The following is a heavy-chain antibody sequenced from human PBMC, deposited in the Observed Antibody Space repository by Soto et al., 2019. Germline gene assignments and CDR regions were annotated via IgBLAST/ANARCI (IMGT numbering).Heavy chain of an antibody. CDR2: ISSNGGST. CDR1: GFTFTSYA. J-gene: IGHJ4*02. V-gene: IGHV3-64*01. CDR3: ARQWLDSYYFDY. D-gene: IGHD6-19*01. Sequence: VPLVESGGGLVQPGGFLRLSFAASGFTFTSYAMHWVRQAPGKGLEYVSAISSNGGSTYYANSVKGRFTISRDNSKNTLYLQMGSLRAEDMAVYYCARQWLDSYYFDYWGQGTLVTVSS.